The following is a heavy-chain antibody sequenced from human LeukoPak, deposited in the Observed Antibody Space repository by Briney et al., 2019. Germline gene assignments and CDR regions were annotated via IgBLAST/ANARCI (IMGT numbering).Heavy chain of an antibody. J-gene: IGHJ4*02. D-gene: IGHD5-12*01. CDR1: GFTVSSNY. Sequence: GGSLRLSCAASGFTVSSNYMSWVRQAPGKGLQWVSYISSSSSTIYYADSVKGRFTISRDNAKNSLYLQMNSLRAEDTAVYYCARGLDIVATIRSLGLDYWGQGTLVTVSS. CDR2: ISSSSSTI. V-gene: IGHV3-48*01. CDR3: ARGLDIVATIRSLGLDY.